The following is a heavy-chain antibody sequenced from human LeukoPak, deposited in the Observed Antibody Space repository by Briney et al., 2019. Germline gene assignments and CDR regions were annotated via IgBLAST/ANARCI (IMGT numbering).Heavy chain of an antibody. Sequence: GGSLRLSCAAPGFTFSSYWMHWVRQAPGKGLVWVSRINSDGSSTSYADSVKGRFTISRDNAKNTLYLQMNSLRAEDTAVYYCARGDIVGATGRRTQDYWGQGTLVTVSS. CDR2: INSDGSST. CDR3: ARGDIVGATGRRTQDY. V-gene: IGHV3-74*01. J-gene: IGHJ4*02. CDR1: GFTFSSYW. D-gene: IGHD1-26*01.